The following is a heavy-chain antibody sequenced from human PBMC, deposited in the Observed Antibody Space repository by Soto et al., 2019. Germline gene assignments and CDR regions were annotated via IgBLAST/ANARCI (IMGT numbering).Heavy chain of an antibody. J-gene: IGHJ4*02. Sequence: QVQLVQSGGEVKKPGASVTVSCKASGYTFINYHITWVRQAPGQGLEWMAWINTYNGMTDYAQRFQGRVTMTRDISTSTSYMELRNLGSDDTELYFCAKSPRGEMATDWGQGTLVNVS. V-gene: IGHV1-18*01. CDR3: AKSPRGEMATD. CDR2: INTYNGMT. CDR1: GYTFINYH. D-gene: IGHD5-12*01.